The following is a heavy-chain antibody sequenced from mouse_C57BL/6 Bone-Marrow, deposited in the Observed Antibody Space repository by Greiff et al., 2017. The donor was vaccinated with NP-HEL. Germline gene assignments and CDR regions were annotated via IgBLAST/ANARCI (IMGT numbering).Heavy chain of an antibody. V-gene: IGHV5-9*04. J-gene: IGHJ2*01. CDR2: ISGGGGNT. D-gene: IGHD4-1*02. CDR3: ARRQLLYYLDY. Sequence: EVHLVESGGGLVKPGGSLKLSCAASGFTFSSYTMSWVRQTPEKRLEWVATISGGGGNTYYPDSVKGRFTISRDNAKNTLYLQMSSLRAEDTAVYDCARRQLLYYLDYWGQGTTLTVAA. CDR1: GFTFSSYT.